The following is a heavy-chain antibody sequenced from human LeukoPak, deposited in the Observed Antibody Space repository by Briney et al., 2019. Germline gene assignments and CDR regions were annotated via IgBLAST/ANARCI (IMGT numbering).Heavy chain of an antibody. Sequence: GGSLRLSCAASGFTVSSNYMSWVRQAPGKGLEWVSVIYSGGSTYYADSVKGRFTLSRDNSKNTLYLQMNSLRAEDTAVYYCARYRTGIWFGDYHGMDVWGQGTTVTVSS. CDR2: IYSGGST. D-gene: IGHD3-10*01. J-gene: IGHJ6*02. CDR1: GFTVSSNY. V-gene: IGHV3-66*01. CDR3: ARYRTGIWFGDYHGMDV.